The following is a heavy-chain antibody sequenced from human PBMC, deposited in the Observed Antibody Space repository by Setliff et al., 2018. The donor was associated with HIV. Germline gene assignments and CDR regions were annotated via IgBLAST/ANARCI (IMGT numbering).Heavy chain of an antibody. J-gene: IGHJ4*02. V-gene: IGHV3-48*04. CDR2: ITSTGTTT. D-gene: IGHD3-9*01. CDR3: AIIRETGSPY. CDR1: GFTFITST. Sequence: PGGSLRLSCAVSGFTFITSTMNWVRQAPGRGLEWVSYITSTGTTTLYADSLRGRFTASRDNAESTLYLQMNNLRAEDTAVYYCAIIRETGSPYWGQGTQVTVSS.